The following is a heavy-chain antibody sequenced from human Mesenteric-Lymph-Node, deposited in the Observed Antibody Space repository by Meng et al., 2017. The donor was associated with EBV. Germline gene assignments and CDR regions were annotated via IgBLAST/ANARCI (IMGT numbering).Heavy chain of an antibody. V-gene: IGHV4-61*01. CDR3: ASSYLYTSGWPLDY. Sequence: VQLQESGPGLVKPSETLSPTCTVSGDSVTSGTYYWNWIRQSPGKGLEWIGYFYSSGSINYNPSLKSRVTISIDTSKNQFSLKLTSVTAADTAVYYCASSYLYTSGWPLDYWGQGTLVTVSS. D-gene: IGHD6-19*01. J-gene: IGHJ4*02. CDR2: FYSSGSI. CDR1: GDSVTSGTYY.